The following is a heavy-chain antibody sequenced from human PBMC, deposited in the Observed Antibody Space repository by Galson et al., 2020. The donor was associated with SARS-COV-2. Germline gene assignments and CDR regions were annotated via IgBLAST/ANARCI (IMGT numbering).Heavy chain of an antibody. CDR1: GFTFSSSW. CDR2: INSNSGST. V-gene: IGHV3-74*01. CDR3: ARVGTRSGWKYYFDY. Sequence: GGSLRLSCAASGFTFSSSWMHWVRQAPGKGLVWVSRINSNSGSTNYADSVKGRFTISRDNAKNTLYLQMNSLRAEDTAVYYCARVGTRSGWKYYFDYWGQGTLVTVCS. J-gene: IGHJ4*02. D-gene: IGHD6-19*01.